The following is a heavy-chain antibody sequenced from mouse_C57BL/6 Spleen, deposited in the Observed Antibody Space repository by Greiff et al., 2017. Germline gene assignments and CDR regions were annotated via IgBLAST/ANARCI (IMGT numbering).Heavy chain of an antibody. CDR3: ARSYYYGSSPCAY. J-gene: IGHJ3*01. CDR1: GYTFTSYW. D-gene: IGHD1-1*01. V-gene: IGHV1-52*01. CDR2: IDPSDSET. Sequence: QVQLKQPGAELVRPGSSVKLSCKASGYTFTSYWMHWVKQRPIQGLEWIGNIDPSDSETHYNQKFKDKATLTVDKSSSTAYMQLSSLTSEDSAVYYCARSYYYGSSPCAYWGQGTLVTVSA.